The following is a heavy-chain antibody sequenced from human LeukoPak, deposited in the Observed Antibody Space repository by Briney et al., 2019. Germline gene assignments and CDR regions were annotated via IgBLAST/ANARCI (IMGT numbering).Heavy chain of an antibody. CDR3: ARGDDFWSGYSQSIDY. Sequence: GGSLRLSCAASGFTFSSYAMSWVRQAPGKGLEWVSAISGSGGSTYYADSVKGRFTISRDNSKNTLYLQMNSLRAEDTAVYYCARGDDFWSGYSQSIDYWGQGTLVTVSS. CDR2: ISGSGGST. D-gene: IGHD3-3*01. CDR1: GFTFSSYA. V-gene: IGHV3-23*01. J-gene: IGHJ4*02.